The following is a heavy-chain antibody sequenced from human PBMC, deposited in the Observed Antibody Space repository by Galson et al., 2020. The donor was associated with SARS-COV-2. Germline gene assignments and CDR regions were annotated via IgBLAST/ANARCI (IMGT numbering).Heavy chain of an antibody. CDR2: IYYSGST. V-gene: IGHV4-31*03. Sequence: SETLYLTCTVSGGSISSGGYYWSWIRQHPGKGLEWLGYIYYSGSTYYNPSLKSRVTISVDTSKNQFSLKLSSVTAADTAVYYCARDNPSDSSGWIPDAFDIWGQGTMVTVSS. CDR1: GGSISSGGYY. CDR3: ARDNPSDSSGWIPDAFDI. J-gene: IGHJ3*02. D-gene: IGHD3-22*01.